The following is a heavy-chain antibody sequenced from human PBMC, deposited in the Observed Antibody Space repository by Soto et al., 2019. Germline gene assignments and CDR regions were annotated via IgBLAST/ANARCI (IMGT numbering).Heavy chain of an antibody. Sequence: QVQLVQSGAEEKKPGASVKVSCKASGYTFTSYAMHWVRQAPGQRLEWMGWINAGNGNTKYSQKFQGRVTITRDTSXSXXYKELSSLRSEDTAVYYCARDPSPMTTAYYYGMDVWGQGTPVTVSS. V-gene: IGHV1-3*05. J-gene: IGHJ6*02. CDR3: ARDPSPMTTAYYYGMDV. D-gene: IGHD4-17*01. CDR1: GYTFTSYA. CDR2: INAGNGNT.